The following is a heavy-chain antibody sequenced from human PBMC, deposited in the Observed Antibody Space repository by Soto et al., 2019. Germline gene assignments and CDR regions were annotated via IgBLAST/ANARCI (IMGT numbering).Heavy chain of an antibody. CDR2: IYYSGST. CDR3: ARGGYSYGHDY. CDR1: GGSISSGDYY. D-gene: IGHD5-18*01. V-gene: IGHV4-30-4*01. J-gene: IGHJ4*02. Sequence: ASETLSLTCTVSGGSISSGDYYWSWIRQPPGKGLEWIGYIYYSGSTYYNPSLKSRVTISVDTSKNQFSLKLSSVTAADTAVYYCARGGYSYGHDYWGQGTLVTVSS.